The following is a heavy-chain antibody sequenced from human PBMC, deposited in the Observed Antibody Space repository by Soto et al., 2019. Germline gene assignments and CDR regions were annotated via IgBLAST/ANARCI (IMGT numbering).Heavy chain of an antibody. V-gene: IGHV3-7*01. Sequence: LRLSCAASGFTFSSYWMSWVRQAPGKGLEWVANIKQYGSEKYYVDSVKGRFTISRDNAKNSLYLQMNSLRAEETDVYYCARMSENYYYGMDVWGQGTTVTV. J-gene: IGHJ6*02. CDR2: IKQYGSEK. CDR3: ARMSENYYYGMDV. CDR1: GFTFSSYW.